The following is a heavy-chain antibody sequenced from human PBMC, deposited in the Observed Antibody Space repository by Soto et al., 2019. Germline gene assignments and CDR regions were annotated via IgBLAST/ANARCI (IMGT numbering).Heavy chain of an antibody. D-gene: IGHD4-17*01. CDR2: ISYDGSNK. CDR3: AKDSEGVTTPEVGEGGMDV. CDR1: GFTFSSYG. Sequence: QVQLVESGGGVVQPGRSLRLSCAASGFTFSSYGMHWVRQAPGKGLEWVAVISYDGSNKYYADSVKGRFTISRDNSKNTLYLQMNSLRAEDTAVYYCAKDSEGVTTPEVGEGGMDVWGQGTTVTASS. J-gene: IGHJ6*02. V-gene: IGHV3-30*18.